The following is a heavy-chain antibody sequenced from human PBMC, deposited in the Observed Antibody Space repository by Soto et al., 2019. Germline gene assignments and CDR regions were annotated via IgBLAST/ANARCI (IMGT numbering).Heavy chain of an antibody. Sequence: QVQLQESGPGLVKSSETLSLTCTVSGGSVSSEHYYWNWIRQPPGKGLEWIGYIYYTGSTNYNPSLESRLTMSVDMSKNHFSLKLSSVTAADTAVYYCAGGTESKQVAYGGQGTLVTVSS. J-gene: IGHJ4*02. V-gene: IGHV4-61*03. CDR3: AGGTESKQVAY. CDR1: GGSVSSEHYY. CDR2: IYYTGST. D-gene: IGHD5-12*01.